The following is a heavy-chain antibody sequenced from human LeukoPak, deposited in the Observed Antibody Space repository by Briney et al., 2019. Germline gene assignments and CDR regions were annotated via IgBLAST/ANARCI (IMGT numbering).Heavy chain of an antibody. CDR2: IYYSGST. J-gene: IGHJ4*02. D-gene: IGHD3-10*01. CDR1: GGSISSYY. V-gene: IGHV4-59*08. Sequence: SETLSLTCTVSGGSISSYYWSWIRQPPGKGLEWIGYIYYSGSTNYNPSLKSRVTISVDTSKNQFSLKLSSVTAADTPVYYCAKQWGRGAPTYGGRGPRFPVSP. CDR3: AKQWGRGAPTY.